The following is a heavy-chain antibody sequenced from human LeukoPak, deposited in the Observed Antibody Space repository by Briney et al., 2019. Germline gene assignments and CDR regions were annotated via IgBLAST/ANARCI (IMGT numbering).Heavy chain of an antibody. CDR3: ARGRYYDSGRLYWYFDL. Sequence: GASVKVSCKASGYTFTSYAMHWVRQAPGQRLEWMGWINAGNGNTKYSQKFQGRVTITRDTSASTAYMELSSLRSEDTAVYYCARGRYYDSGRLYWYFDLWGRGTLVTVSS. CDR2: INAGNGNT. CDR1: GYTFTSYA. J-gene: IGHJ2*01. V-gene: IGHV1-3*01. D-gene: IGHD3-10*01.